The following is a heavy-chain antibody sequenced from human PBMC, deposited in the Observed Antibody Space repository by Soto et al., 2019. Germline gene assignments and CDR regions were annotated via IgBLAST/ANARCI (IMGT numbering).Heavy chain of an antibody. Sequence: QVQLVQSGAEVKKPGTSVKVSCKASGYTFTSYGISWVRQAPGQGLEWMGWISGYNDNTNYAQNLQGRVTMTTETSTSTANRERRSLRSDDTAVYYCARDLLPPAVAGPGYLDVWGKGTTVTVSS. CDR1: GYTFTSYG. J-gene: IGHJ6*03. D-gene: IGHD6-19*01. CDR2: ISGYNDNT. V-gene: IGHV1-18*01. CDR3: ARDLLPPAVAGPGYLDV.